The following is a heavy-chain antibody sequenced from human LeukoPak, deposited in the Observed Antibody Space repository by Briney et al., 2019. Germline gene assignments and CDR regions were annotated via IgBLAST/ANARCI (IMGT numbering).Heavy chain of an antibody. Sequence: ASVKVSCKASGDTPNNFAFTWVRQAPEQGPEWMGGIIPDFDITHYTQKFQGRVTITADESTSTAYMELSRLRFEDTAIYYCARMAYCSGGRCMSFFDPWGQGTLVTVSS. J-gene: IGHJ5*02. CDR2: IIPDFDIT. CDR3: ARMAYCSGGRCMSFFDP. D-gene: IGHD2-15*01. CDR1: GDTPNNFA. V-gene: IGHV1-69*13.